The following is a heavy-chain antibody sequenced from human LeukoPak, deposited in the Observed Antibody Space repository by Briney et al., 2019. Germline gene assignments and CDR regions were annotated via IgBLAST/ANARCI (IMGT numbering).Heavy chain of an antibody. CDR3: ATVGWHEYNWFDP. Sequence: GGSLRLSCAASGFTFSDYYMSWIRQAPGKGLEWVSYISSSGSTIYYADSVKGRFTISRDNAQNSLYLQMNSLRSEDTAVYYCATVGWHEYNWFDPWGQGTLVTVSS. CDR2: ISSSGSTI. D-gene: IGHD6-19*01. J-gene: IGHJ5*02. CDR1: GFTFSDYY. V-gene: IGHV3-11*01.